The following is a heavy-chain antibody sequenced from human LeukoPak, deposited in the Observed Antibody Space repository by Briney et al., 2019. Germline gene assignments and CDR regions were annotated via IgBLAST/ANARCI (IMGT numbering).Heavy chain of an antibody. CDR2: IYYSGST. CDR1: GGSISSSSYY. Sequence: SETLSLTCTVSGGSISSSSYYWGWIRQPPGRGLEWIGSIYYSGSTYYNPSLKSRVTISVDTSKNQFSLKLSSVTAADTAVYYCARDRPDYYDSKGAFDIWGQGTMVTVSS. J-gene: IGHJ3*02. D-gene: IGHD3-22*01. CDR3: ARDRPDYYDSKGAFDI. V-gene: IGHV4-39*07.